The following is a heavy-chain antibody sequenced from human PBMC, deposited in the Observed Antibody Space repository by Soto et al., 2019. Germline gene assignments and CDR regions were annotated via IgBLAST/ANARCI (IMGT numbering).Heavy chain of an antibody. CDR1: GFTFSSYA. CDR2: ISGSGGST. V-gene: IGHV3-23*01. CDR3: AKSETYYYGSGSYYFDY. Sequence: EVQLLESGGGLVQPGGSLRLSCAASGFTFSSYAMSWVRQAPGKGLEWVSAISGSGGSTYYADSVKGRFTISRDNSKNTLYLQMNSLRAEDTAVYYCAKSETYYYGSGSYYFDYWGQGTLVTVSS. D-gene: IGHD3-10*01. J-gene: IGHJ4*02.